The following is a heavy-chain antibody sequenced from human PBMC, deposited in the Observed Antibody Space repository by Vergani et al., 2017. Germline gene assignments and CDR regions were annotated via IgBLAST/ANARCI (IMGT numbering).Heavy chain of an antibody. CDR1: GGSISSSSYY. Sequence: QLQLQESGPGLVKPSETLSLTCTVSGGSISSSSYYWGWIRQPPGKGLEWIGSIYYSGSTYYNPSLKCRVTISVDTSKNQFSLKLSSVTAADTAVYYCASTSAEVLYYGMDVWGQGTTVTVSS. D-gene: IGHD3-16*01. CDR2: IYYSGST. CDR3: ASTSAEVLYYGMDV. J-gene: IGHJ6*02. V-gene: IGHV4-39*01.